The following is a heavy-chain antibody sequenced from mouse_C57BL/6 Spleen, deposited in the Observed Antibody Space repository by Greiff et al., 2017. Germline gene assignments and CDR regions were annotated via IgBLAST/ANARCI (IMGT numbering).Heavy chain of an antibody. D-gene: IGHD1-1*01. V-gene: IGHV1-85*01. J-gene: IGHJ1*03. CDR1: GYTFTSYD. CDR2: IYPRDGST. Sequence: QVQLQQSGPELVKPGASVKLSCKASGYTFTSYDINWVKQRPGQGLEWIGWIYPRDGSTKYNEKFKGKAPLTVDTSSSTAYLELHSLTSEDSAVYFCAYYYCGSSRYCDFDVWGTGTTVTVSS. CDR3: AYYYCGSSRYCDFDV.